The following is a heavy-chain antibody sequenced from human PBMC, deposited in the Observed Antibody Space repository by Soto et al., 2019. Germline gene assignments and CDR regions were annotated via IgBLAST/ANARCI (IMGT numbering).Heavy chain of an antibody. CDR1: GFTFSSYA. CDR3: ARWSGDYVWGSYRYDY. V-gene: IGHV3-23*01. D-gene: IGHD3-16*02. Sequence: GGSLRLSCAASGFTFSSYAMSWVRQAPGKGLEWVSAISGSGGSTYYADPGKGRFTISRDNSKNTLYLQMNSLRAEDAAVYYGARWSGDYVWGSYRYDYWGQGTLVTVSS. J-gene: IGHJ4*02. CDR2: ISGSGGST.